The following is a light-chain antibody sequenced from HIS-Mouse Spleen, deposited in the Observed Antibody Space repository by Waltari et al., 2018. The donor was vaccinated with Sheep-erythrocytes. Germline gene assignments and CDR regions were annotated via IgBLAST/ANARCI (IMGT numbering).Light chain of an antibody. Sequence: QSALTQPRSVSGSPGQSVTISCTGTISDVGGYNHVPRYQQHPGKAPKLMIYDVSKRPSGVPDRFSGSKSGNTASLTISGLQAEDEADYYCCSYAGSYNHVFATGTKVTVL. CDR1: ISDVGGYNH. V-gene: IGLV2-11*01. J-gene: IGLJ1*01. CDR2: DVS. CDR3: CSYAGSYNHV.